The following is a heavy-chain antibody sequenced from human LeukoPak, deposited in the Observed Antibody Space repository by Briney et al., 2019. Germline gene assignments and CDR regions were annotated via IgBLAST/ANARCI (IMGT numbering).Heavy chain of an antibody. CDR3: APSGGTTSGFHIWYFDY. J-gene: IGHJ4*02. Sequence: ASVKVSCKASGYTFTGYYMHWVRQAPGQGLEWMGWINPNSGGTNYVQKFQGRVTMTRDTSISTAYMELSRLRSDDTAVYYCAPSGGTTSGFHIWYFDYWGQGTLVTVSS. CDR2: INPNSGGT. V-gene: IGHV1-2*02. CDR1: GYTFTGYY. D-gene: IGHD1-1*01.